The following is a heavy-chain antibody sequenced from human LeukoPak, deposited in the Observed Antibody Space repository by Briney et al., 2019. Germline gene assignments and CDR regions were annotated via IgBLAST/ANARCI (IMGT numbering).Heavy chain of an antibody. Sequence: GGSLRLSCAASGFTFSSYAMHWVRQAPGKGLDWVAVISYDGSNKYYADSVKGRFTISRDTSKNTLYLQMNSLRAEDTAVYYCAREGDSGSYSDYWGQGTLVIVSS. CDR2: ISYDGSNK. D-gene: IGHD1-26*01. CDR3: AREGDSGSYSDY. V-gene: IGHV3-30*01. CDR1: GFTFSSYA. J-gene: IGHJ4*02.